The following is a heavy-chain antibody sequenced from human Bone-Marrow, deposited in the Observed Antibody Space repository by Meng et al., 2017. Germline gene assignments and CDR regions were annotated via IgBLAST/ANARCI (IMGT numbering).Heavy chain of an antibody. V-gene: IGHV3-30*01. CDR1: GFTFSSYA. Sequence: QWQLVGSGGGVVQPGRALRLSCAAFGFTFSSYAMHWVRQAPGKGLEWVAVISYDGSNKYYADSVKGRFTISRDNSKNTLYLQMNSLRAEDTAVYYCAGGAGEQWLATFDYWGQGTLVTVSS. CDR2: ISYDGSNK. J-gene: IGHJ4*02. D-gene: IGHD6-19*01. CDR3: AGGAGEQWLATFDY.